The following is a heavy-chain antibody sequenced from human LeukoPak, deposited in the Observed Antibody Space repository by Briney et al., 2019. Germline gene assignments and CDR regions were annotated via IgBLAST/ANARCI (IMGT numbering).Heavy chain of an antibody. V-gene: IGHV3-23*01. D-gene: IGHD3-22*01. CDR1: GFTFSCYA. J-gene: IGHJ4*02. CDR2: ISGSGGST. Sequence: GGSLRLSCAAPGFTFSCYAMSRVRQAPGKGLEWVSAISGSGGSTYYADSVKGRFTISRDNSNNTLYLQMSSLRAEDTAVYYCAKDRYYYDSSGSRPDYWGQGTLVTVSS. CDR3: AKDRYYYDSSGSRPDY.